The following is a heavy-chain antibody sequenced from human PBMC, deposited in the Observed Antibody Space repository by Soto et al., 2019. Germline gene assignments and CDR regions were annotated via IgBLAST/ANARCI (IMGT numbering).Heavy chain of an antibody. V-gene: IGHV5-51*01. CDR3: ARVQRVRGVIITGWFDP. CDR1: GYSFTSYW. CDR2: IYPGDSDT. J-gene: IGHJ5*02. Sequence: GESLKISCKGSGYSFTSYWIGWVRQMPGKGLEWMGIIYPGDSDTRYSSSFQGQVTISADKSISTAYLQWSSLKASDTAMYYCARVQRVRGVIITGWFDPWGQGTLVTVSS. D-gene: IGHD3-10*01.